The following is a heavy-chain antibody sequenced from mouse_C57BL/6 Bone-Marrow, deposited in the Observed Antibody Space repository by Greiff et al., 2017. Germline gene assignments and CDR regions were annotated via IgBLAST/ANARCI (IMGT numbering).Heavy chain of an antibody. V-gene: IGHV1-18*01. D-gene: IGHD1-1*01. J-gene: IGHJ4*01. Sequence: EVQLQQSGPELVKPGASVKIPCKASGYTFTDYNMDWVKQSHGKSLEWIGDTNPNNGGTIYNQKFKGKATLTVDKSSSTAYMELRSLTSEDTAVYYCAREAGYYYGSSYGAMDYWGQGTSVTVSS. CDR3: AREAGYYYGSSYGAMDY. CDR1: GYTFTDYN. CDR2: TNPNNGGT.